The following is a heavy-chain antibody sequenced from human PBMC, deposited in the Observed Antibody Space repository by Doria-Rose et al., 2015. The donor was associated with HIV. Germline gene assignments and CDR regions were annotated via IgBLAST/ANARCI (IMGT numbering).Heavy chain of an antibody. CDR3: VKDMKYSSTLYYFLY. D-gene: IGHD6-13*01. CDR2: ISWNSAKI. Sequence: QLVESGGGPVQPGRSLRLSCVASGFIFDDYAMHWVRQAPGKGLEWLSGISWNSAKIDYADSVKGRFTISRDNAKNSLYLQMNSLRVEDSALYYCVKDMKYSSTLYYFLYWGQGTLVTVSS. V-gene: IGHV3-9*01. CDR1: GFIFDDYA. J-gene: IGHJ4*02.